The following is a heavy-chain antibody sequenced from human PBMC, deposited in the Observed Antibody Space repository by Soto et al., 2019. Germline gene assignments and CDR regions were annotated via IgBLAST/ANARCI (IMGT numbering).Heavy chain of an antibody. V-gene: IGHV3-23*01. CDR3: AKDLRGYCSGGSCYSSFDY. Sequence: EVQLLESGGGLVQPGGSLRLSCAASGFTFSSYAMSWVRQAPGKGLEWVSAISGSGGSTYYADSVKGRFTISRDNSKNTRYLQMNSLRADDTAVYYCAKDLRGYCSGGSCYSSFDYWGQGTLVTVSS. J-gene: IGHJ4*02. D-gene: IGHD2-15*01. CDR2: ISGSGGST. CDR1: GFTFSSYA.